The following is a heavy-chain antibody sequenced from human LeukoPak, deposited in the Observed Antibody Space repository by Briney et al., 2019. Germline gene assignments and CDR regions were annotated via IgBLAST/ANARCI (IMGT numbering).Heavy chain of an antibody. CDR3: ASYAWRYNWVKV. CDR1: GHTFTDYY. Sequence: GASVKVSCKSSGHTFTDYYIHWVRQAPGQGLEWMGWIHPNTGDTNYAQQFQGRVTVTRDTSISTAYVELSRLTSDDTAVYYCASYAWRYNWVKVWGQGTLVTVSS. J-gene: IGHJ4*02. V-gene: IGHV1-2*02. D-gene: IGHD1-1*01. CDR2: IHPNTGDT.